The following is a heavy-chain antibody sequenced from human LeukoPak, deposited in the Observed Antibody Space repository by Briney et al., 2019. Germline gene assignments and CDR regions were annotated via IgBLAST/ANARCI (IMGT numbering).Heavy chain of an antibody. CDR2: IIPILGIA. J-gene: IGHJ6*02. Sequence: SVKVSCKASGGTFSSYAISWVRQAPGQGLEWMGRIIPILGIANYAQKFQGRVTITADKSTSTAYMELSSLRSEDTAVYYCAAGYSSSSSYYYYYGMDVWGQGTKVTVSS. CDR1: GGTFSSYA. V-gene: IGHV1-69*04. D-gene: IGHD6-13*01. CDR3: AAGYSSSSSYYYYYGMDV.